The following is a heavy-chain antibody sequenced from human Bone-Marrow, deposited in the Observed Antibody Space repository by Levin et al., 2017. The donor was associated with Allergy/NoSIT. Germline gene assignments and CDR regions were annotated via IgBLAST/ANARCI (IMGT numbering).Heavy chain of an antibody. V-gene: IGHV5-51*01. CDR2: SYVGGSQI. CDR3: TRQGAFTALTGY. D-gene: IGHD3-9*01. CDR1: GYDFTRFW. J-gene: IGHJ4*03. Sequence: GGSLRLSCKASGYDFTRFWIAWVRQMPGNGLEWMGISYVGGSQIKYSPSFQGHVTISVDKSTNTAYLQWSSLKASDTAMYYCTRQGAFTALTGYWGPGTQVTVSS.